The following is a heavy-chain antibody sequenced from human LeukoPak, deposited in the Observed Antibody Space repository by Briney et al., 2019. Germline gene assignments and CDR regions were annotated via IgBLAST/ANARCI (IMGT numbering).Heavy chain of an antibody. CDR1: GFTFSSYW. V-gene: IGHV3-74*01. CDR2: INSDGSST. Sequence: GSLRLSCAASGFTFSSYWMHWVRQAPGKGLVWVSRINSDGSSTSYADSVKGRFTISRDNAKNTLYLQMNSLRAEDTAVYYCARGGNYRPFDYWGQGTLVTVSS. J-gene: IGHJ4*02. CDR3: ARGGNYRPFDY. D-gene: IGHD4-11*01.